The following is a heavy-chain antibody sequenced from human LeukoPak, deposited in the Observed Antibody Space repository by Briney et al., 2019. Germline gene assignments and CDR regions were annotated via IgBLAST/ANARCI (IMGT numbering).Heavy chain of an antibody. D-gene: IGHD3-10*01. CDR1: GYTFTTYG. J-gene: IGHJ4*02. CDR3: ARALTMVRGVLDPYFDY. V-gene: IGHV1-18*04. Sequence: ASVKVSFKASGYTFTTYGISWVRQAPGQGLEWMGWISAYNGNTNYAQKLQGRVTITTDTSTSTAYMELRSLRSDDTAVYYCARALTMVRGVLDPYFDYWGQGTLVTVSS. CDR2: ISAYNGNT.